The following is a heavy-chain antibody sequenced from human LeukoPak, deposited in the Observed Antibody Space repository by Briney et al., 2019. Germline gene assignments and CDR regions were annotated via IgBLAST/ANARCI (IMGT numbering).Heavy chain of an antibody. J-gene: IGHJ5*02. CDR2: INPNSGGT. Sequence: ASVRVSCKASGYTFIGYYFHWVRQAPGQGLEWMGWINPNSGGTHFAQKFQDRVTMTRDTPLSTVYMELSGLRADDTAVYYCTREVSVGYNDLWSGRFDPWGQGTQVTVSS. CDR3: TREVSVGYNDLWSGRFDP. V-gene: IGHV1-2*02. D-gene: IGHD3-3*01. CDR1: GYTFIGYY.